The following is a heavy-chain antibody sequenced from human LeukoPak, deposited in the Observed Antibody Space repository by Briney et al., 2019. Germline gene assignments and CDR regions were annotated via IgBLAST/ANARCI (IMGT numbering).Heavy chain of an antibody. V-gene: IGHV3-33*01. CDR1: GTTFSNYG. D-gene: IGHD3-9*01. CDR2: IWNDGSIK. CDR3: ATLTGA. J-gene: IGHJ5*02. Sequence: QAGGSLRLSCAASGTTFSNYGMHWVRQAPAKGLEWVAVIWNDGSIKYYADSVTGRFTISRDNSKNTLFLQMNSLRVEDTAVYYCATLTGAWGQGTLVTVSS.